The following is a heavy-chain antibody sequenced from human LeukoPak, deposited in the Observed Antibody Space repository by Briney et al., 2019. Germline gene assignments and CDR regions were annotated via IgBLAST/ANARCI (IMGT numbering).Heavy chain of an antibody. J-gene: IGHJ4*02. Sequence: PGRSLRLSCAASGFTFSSYAMHWVRQAPGKGLEWVAVISYDGSNKYYADSVKGRFTISRDNSKNTLYLQMNSLKAEDTAVYYCARDTRMYSSSWFPGDYWGQGTLVTVSS. CDR3: ARDTRMYSSSWFPGDY. CDR1: GFTFSSYA. D-gene: IGHD6-13*01. CDR2: ISYDGSNK. V-gene: IGHV3-30*04.